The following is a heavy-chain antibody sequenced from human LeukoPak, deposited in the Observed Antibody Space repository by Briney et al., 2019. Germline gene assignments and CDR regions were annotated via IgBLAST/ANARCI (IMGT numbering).Heavy chain of an antibody. CDR3: ARAYSSSWYSYYGMDV. V-gene: IGHV1-2*02. Sequence: ASVKVSFKASGYTFTGYYINWVRQAPEQGLEWMGGINPNSGGTNYAQKFQGRVTMTRDTSISTAYMELSRLRSDDTAVYYCARAYSSSWYSYYGMDVWGQGTTVTVSS. D-gene: IGHD6-13*01. CDR2: INPNSGGT. J-gene: IGHJ6*02. CDR1: GYTFTGYY.